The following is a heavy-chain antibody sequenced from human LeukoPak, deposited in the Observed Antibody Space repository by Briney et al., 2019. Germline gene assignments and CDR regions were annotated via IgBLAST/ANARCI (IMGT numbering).Heavy chain of an antibody. CDR3: AKDSRRSSTSCEYFQH. V-gene: IGHV3-23*01. J-gene: IGHJ1*01. D-gene: IGHD2-2*01. CDR2: ISGSGGST. CDR1: GFTFSSYA. Sequence: TGGSLRLSCAASGFTFSSYAMSWVRQAPGKGLEWVSAISGSGGSTYYADSVKGRFTISRDNSKNTLYLQMNSLRAEDTAVYYCAKDSRRSSTSCEYFQHWGQGTLVTVSS.